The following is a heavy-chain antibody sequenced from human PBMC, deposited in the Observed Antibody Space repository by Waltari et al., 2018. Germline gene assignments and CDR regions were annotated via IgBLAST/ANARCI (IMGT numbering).Heavy chain of an antibody. CDR2: IYYSGST. CDR1: GGSISSYY. Sequence: QVQLQESGPGLVKPSETLSLTCTVSGGSISSYYWSWIRQPPGKGLEWIGYIYYSGSTNYNPSLKSRVTISVDTSKNQFSLKLSSVTAVDTAVYYCARDGEGATHFDYWGQGTLVTVSS. D-gene: IGHD2-15*01. V-gene: IGHV4-59*01. J-gene: IGHJ4*02. CDR3: ARDGEGATHFDY.